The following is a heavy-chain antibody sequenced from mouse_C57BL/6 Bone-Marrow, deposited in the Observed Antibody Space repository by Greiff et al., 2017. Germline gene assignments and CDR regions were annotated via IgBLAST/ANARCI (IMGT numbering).Heavy chain of an antibody. Sequence: VQLQQPGAELVKPGASVKMSCKASGYTFTSYWITWVKQRPGQGLEWIGDIYPGSGSTNYNEKFKSKATLTVDTSSSTAYMQLSSLTSEDSAVYYCARDYYGNSHYGYFDDWGTGTTVTVSS. CDR2: IYPGSGST. D-gene: IGHD1-1*01. CDR1: GYTFTSYW. V-gene: IGHV1-55*01. CDR3: ARDYYGNSHYGYFDD. J-gene: IGHJ1*03.